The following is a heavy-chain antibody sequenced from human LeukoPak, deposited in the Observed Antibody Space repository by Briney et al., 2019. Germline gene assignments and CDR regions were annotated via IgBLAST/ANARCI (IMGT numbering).Heavy chain of an antibody. J-gene: IGHJ4*02. V-gene: IGHV4-59*08. D-gene: IGHD6-25*01. CDR2: IYYSGST. CDR3: ARGRLHADY. Sequence: PSETLSLTCTVSGASITSYYWSWIRRPPGKGLEWIGYIYYSGSTNYNPSLKSRVTISVDTSKNQFSLKLSSVTAADTAVYYCARGRLHADYWGQGALVTVSS. CDR1: GASITSYY.